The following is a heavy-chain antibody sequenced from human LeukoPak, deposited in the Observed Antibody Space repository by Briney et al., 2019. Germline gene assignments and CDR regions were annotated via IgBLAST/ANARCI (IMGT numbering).Heavy chain of an antibody. D-gene: IGHD3-10*01. CDR1: GFTFSSYA. CDR2: ISYDGSNK. V-gene: IGHV3-30-3*01. Sequence: GGSLRLSCAASGFTFSSYAMHWVRQAPGKGLEWVAVISYDGSNKYYADSVKGRFTISRDNSMNTLHLQMNSLRAEDTAVYYCAKDYNYGYGYYFDQWGQGTLVTVSS. CDR3: AKDYNYGYGYYFDQ. J-gene: IGHJ4*02.